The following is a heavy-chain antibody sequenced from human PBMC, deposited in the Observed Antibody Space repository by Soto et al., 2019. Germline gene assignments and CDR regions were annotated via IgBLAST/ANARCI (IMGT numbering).Heavy chain of an antibody. D-gene: IGHD3-22*01. CDR2: ISSNGGST. CDR3: VTDFWDYYDSSGSQGN. CDR1: GFTFSSYA. Sequence: PWGSLRLSCSASGFTFSSYAMHWVRQAPGKGLEYVSAISSNGGSTYYADSVKGRFTISRDNSRNTLYLQMSSLRAEDTAVYYCVTDFWDYYDSSGSQGNWGQGTLVTVSS. V-gene: IGHV3-64D*06. J-gene: IGHJ4*02.